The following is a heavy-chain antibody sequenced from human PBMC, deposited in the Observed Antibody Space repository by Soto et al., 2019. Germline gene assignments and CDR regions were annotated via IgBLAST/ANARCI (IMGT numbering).Heavy chain of an antibody. CDR2: IYHSGST. Sequence: QVQLQESGPGLVKPSGTLSLTCAVSGGSISSSNWWSWVRQPPGKGLEWIGEIYHSGSTNYNPSRKSRVTISVDKSRNQFSLTLSSVTAADTAVYYCARDLSPNSYGSYYYGMDVWGQGTTVTVSS. CDR3: ARDLSPNSYGSYYYGMDV. CDR1: GGSISSSNW. V-gene: IGHV4-4*02. J-gene: IGHJ6*02. D-gene: IGHD5-18*01.